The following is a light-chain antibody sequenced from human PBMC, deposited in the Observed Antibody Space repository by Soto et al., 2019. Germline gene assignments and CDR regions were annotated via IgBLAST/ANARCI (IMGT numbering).Light chain of an antibody. CDR3: QSYDSSLSEYV. Sequence: QSVLTQPPSVSGAPGQRVTISCTGSMSNIGTGYDVHWYQQLPGTAPKLLIYGNSNRPSGVPDRFSGSKSGTSASLAITGLQAEDEADYYCQSYDSSLSEYVFGTGTKVTVL. J-gene: IGLJ1*01. V-gene: IGLV1-40*01. CDR1: MSNIGTGYD. CDR2: GNS.